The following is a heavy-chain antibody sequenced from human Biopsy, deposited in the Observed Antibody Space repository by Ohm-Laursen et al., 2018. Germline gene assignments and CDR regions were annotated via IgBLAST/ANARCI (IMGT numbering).Heavy chain of an antibody. CDR2: INPSGRYT. Sequence: SVMVSCKASGYAFHTYYMHWVRQAPGQGLEWLGYINPSGRYTRNAQSFQGRVTMTRDTSTSTVYMELSGLTSDDTAVYYCARPRGTATAIADGLDYWGQGTLVTVSS. D-gene: IGHD2-21*02. CDR3: ARPRGTATAIADGLDY. J-gene: IGHJ4*02. CDR1: GYAFHTYY. V-gene: IGHV1-46*02.